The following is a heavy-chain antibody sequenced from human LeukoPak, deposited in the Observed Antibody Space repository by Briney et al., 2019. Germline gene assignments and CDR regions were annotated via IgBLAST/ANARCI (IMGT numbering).Heavy chain of an antibody. Sequence: SETLSLTCAVYGGSFSGYYWSWIRRPPGKGLEWIGEINHSGSTNYNPSLKSRVTISVDTSKNQFSLKLSSVTAADTAVYYCARRGDSLKIAKYYFDYWGQGTLVTVSS. CDR1: GGSFSGYY. CDR3: ARRGDSLKIAKYYFDY. D-gene: IGHD5-18*01. J-gene: IGHJ4*02. CDR2: INHSGST. V-gene: IGHV4-34*01.